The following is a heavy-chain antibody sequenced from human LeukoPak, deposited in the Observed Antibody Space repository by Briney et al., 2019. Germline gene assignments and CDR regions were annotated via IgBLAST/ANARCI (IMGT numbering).Heavy chain of an antibody. CDR3: ARDRYYCDSSGYYYAWYFDL. CDR2: IHTTGST. J-gene: IGHJ2*01. V-gene: IGHV4-4*07. D-gene: IGHD3-22*01. CDR1: GVSISSYY. Sequence: SETLSLTCTVCGVSISSYYGRWLRQPAGKGVEGVGRIHTTGSTNYNPSLKRRVTMSVDVSKKQFSLKLISVAAADGALYLCARDRYYCDSSGYYYAWYFDLWGRGTLVTVSS.